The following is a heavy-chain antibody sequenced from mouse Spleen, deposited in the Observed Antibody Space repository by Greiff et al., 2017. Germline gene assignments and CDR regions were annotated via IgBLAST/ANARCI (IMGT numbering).Heavy chain of an antibody. CDR2: IHPNSGST. CDR3: ARQDTHDGYYFFYAMDY. J-gene: IGHJ4*01. Sequence: QVQLQQPGAELVKPGASVKLSCKASGYTFTSYWMHWVKQRPGQGLEWIGMIHPNSGSTNYNEKFKSKATLTVDKSSSTAYMQLSSLTSEDSAVYFCARQDTHDGYYFFYAMDYWGQGTSVTVSS. CDR1: GYTFTSYW. D-gene: IGHD2-3*01. V-gene: IGHV1-64*01.